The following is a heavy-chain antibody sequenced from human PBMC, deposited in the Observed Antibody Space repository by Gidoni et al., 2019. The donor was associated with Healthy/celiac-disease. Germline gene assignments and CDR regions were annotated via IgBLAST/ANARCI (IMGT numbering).Heavy chain of an antibody. D-gene: IGHD3-9*01. CDR1: GVTFSSYA. J-gene: IGHJ4*02. CDR2: ISGSGGST. Sequence: EVQLVESGGGLVQPGGSLRLSCAASGVTFSSYAMSWIRQAPGKGLEWVSSISGSGGSTYYADSVKGRFTISRDNSKNTLYLQMNSLRAEDTAVYYCAKFDMEASGADYWGQGTLVTVSS. CDR3: AKFDMEASGADY. V-gene: IGHV3-23*04.